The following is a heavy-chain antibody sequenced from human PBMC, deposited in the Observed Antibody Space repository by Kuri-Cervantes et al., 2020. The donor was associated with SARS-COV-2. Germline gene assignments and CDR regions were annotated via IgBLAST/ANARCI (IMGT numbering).Heavy chain of an antibody. CDR2: INQDGSEK. Sequence: GESLKISCAASGFTFSSYWMSWVRQAPGKGLEWVANINQDGSEKYYVDSVKGRFTISRDNAKNSLYLQMNSLRAEDTAVYYCAKALVGAGTNYYYGMDVWGQGTTVTVSS. CDR3: AKALVGAGTNYYYGMDV. D-gene: IGHD1-26*01. V-gene: IGHV3-7*03. J-gene: IGHJ6*02. CDR1: GFTFSSYW.